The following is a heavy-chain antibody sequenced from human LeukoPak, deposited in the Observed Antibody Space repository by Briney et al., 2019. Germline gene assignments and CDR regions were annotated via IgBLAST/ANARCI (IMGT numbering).Heavy chain of an antibody. J-gene: IGHJ4*02. CDR1: GGSISTYY. Sequence: SETLSLTCTVSGGSISTYYWSWIRLSPGKRPEWIGYVYYSGSTNYNPSLKSRVTISVDKSKNQFFLKLNSVTAADTAVYFCARGQKYRNGYTVTELGSGYFDYWGQGTLVTVSS. CDR3: ARGQKYRNGYTVTELGSGYFDY. CDR2: VYYSGST. V-gene: IGHV4-59*01. D-gene: IGHD5-18*01.